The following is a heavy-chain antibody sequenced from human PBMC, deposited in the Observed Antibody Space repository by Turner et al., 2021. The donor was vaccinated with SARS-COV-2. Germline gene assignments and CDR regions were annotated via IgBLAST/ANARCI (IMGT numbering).Heavy chain of an antibody. CDR1: GVTFSSYS. Sequence: QAQLVESGGGVVQPGRSLRLSCAASGVTFSSYSMHWVRQAPGKGLEWVAVMSPDGTVTYYADSLKGRFTISRDNSKNTLYLQMNSLRTEDTAMYYCARESGYKGYFDYWGQGTLVTVSS. CDR3: ARESGYKGYFDY. J-gene: IGHJ4*02. V-gene: IGHV3-30*04. CDR2: MSPDGTVT. D-gene: IGHD5-18*01.